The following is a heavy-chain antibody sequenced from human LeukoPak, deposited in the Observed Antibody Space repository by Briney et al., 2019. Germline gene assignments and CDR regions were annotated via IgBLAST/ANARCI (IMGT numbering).Heavy chain of an antibody. CDR2: IYSGAGT. V-gene: IGHV3-53*01. CDR3: ARGSSGYSFDY. Sequence: PGGSLRLSCAVFEFTVSSNYMSWVRQAPGKGLEWVSVIYSGAGTHYADSVKGRFTSSRDNSKNTLYLQMNSLRVEDTAVYYCARGSSGYSFDYWGQGTLVTVSS. J-gene: IGHJ4*02. CDR1: EFTVSSNY. D-gene: IGHD3-22*01.